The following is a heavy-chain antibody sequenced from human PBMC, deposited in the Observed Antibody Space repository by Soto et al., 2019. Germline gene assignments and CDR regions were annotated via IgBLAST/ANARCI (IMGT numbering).Heavy chain of an antibody. CDR3: AREWADYDILTGYSSIYYYYGMDV. D-gene: IGHD3-9*01. J-gene: IGHJ6*02. CDR2: ISAYNGNT. V-gene: IGHV1-18*01. CDR1: GYTFTSYG. Sequence: QVQLVQSGAEVKKPGASVKVSCKASGYTFTSYGISWVRQAPGQGLEWMGWISAYNGNTNYAQKLQGRVTMTTDTSTSTAYMELRSLRSDDTAVYYCAREWADYDILTGYSSIYYYYGMDVWGQGTTVTVSS.